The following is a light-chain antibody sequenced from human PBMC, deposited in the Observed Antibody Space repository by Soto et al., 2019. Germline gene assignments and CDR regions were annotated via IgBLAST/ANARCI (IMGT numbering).Light chain of an antibody. J-gene: IGKJ1*01. CDR1: QDISDY. Sequence: DIQMTQSPSSLSASLGDRVTITCRASQDISDYLAWYQQKAGSPPNLLISAASTLQSGVPSRFSGSGAGTDFTLTITSLQPEDVATYYCQKYNIAPWTFGQGTKVDIK. CDR3: QKYNIAPWT. CDR2: AAS. V-gene: IGKV1-27*01.